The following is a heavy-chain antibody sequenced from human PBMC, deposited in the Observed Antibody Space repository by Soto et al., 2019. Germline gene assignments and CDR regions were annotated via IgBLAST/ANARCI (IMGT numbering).Heavy chain of an antibody. D-gene: IGHD2-15*01. CDR2: INHSGST. V-gene: IGHV4-34*01. CDR1: GGSFSGYY. J-gene: IGHJ6*04. CDR3: ARVGYCSGGSCYDLDV. Sequence: QVQLQQWGAGLLKPSETLSLTCAVYGGSFSGYYWSWIRQPPGKGLEWIGEINHSGSTNYNPSLKSRVTLSVDTSKNQFALKLSSVAAADTAVYYCARVGYCSGGSCYDLDVWGKGTTVTVSS.